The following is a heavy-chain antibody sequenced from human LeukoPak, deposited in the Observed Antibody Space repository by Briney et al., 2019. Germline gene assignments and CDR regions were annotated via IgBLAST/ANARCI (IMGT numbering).Heavy chain of an antibody. CDR2: MNPNSGNT. V-gene: IGHV1-8*03. D-gene: IGHD3-3*01. J-gene: IGHJ6*03. CDR3: ARGVRFLEWLSDYYYHYMDV. CDR1: GYTFTSYD. Sequence: ASVKVSCKASGYTFTSYDINWVRQATGQGLEWMGWMNPNSGNTGYAQKFQGRVTITRNTSISTAYMELSSLRSEDTAVYYCARGVRFLEWLSDYYYHYMDVWGKGTTVTVSS.